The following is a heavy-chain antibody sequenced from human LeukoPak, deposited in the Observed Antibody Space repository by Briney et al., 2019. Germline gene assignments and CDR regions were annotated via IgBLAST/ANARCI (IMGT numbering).Heavy chain of an antibody. J-gene: IGHJ4*02. CDR1: GFTFDDYA. D-gene: IGHD5-12*01. V-gene: IGHV3-9*01. CDR2: ISWNSGSI. CDR3: AKDKGGTSYDFDF. Sequence: GGSLRLSCAASGFTFDDYAMHWVRQAPGKGLEWVSGISWNSGSIDYADSVKGRFTISRDNAKNSLYLQMNSLRVEDTALYYCAKDKGGTSYDFDFWGQGTLVTVSS.